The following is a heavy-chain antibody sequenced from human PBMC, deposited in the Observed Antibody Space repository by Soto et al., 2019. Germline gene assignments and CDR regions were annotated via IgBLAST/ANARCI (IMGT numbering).Heavy chain of an antibody. CDR3: AAELGFGKLSVV. CDR2: IIPLFGTT. Sequence: QVQVVQSGVEVRKPGSSVKVSCKASGDTFKNCVISWVRQAPGQGLEWMGGIIPLFGTTDFAQRCQCRLTITTDESTTTAYMELSRLRSEDTATYYCAAELGFGKLSVVWGQGTTVIVSS. D-gene: IGHD3-10*01. CDR1: GDTFKNCV. V-gene: IGHV1-69*01. J-gene: IGHJ6*02.